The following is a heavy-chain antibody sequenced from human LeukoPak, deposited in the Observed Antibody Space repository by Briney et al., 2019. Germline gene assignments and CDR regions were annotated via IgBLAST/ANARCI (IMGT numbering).Heavy chain of an antibody. Sequence: SETLSLTCTVFGGSFSSYYWSWIRQHPGKGLEWIGYIYYSGSTYYNPSLKSRVAISVDTSKNQFSLKLSSVTAADTAVYYCARGYCSGGSCYWFDPWGQGTLVTVSS. J-gene: IGHJ5*02. V-gene: IGHV4-31*03. CDR3: ARGYCSGGSCYWFDP. D-gene: IGHD2-15*01. CDR2: IYYSGST. CDR1: GGSFSSYY.